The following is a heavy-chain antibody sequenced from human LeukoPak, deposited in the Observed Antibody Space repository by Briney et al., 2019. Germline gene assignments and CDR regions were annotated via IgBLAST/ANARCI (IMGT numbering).Heavy chain of an antibody. Sequence: GGSLRLSCAASGFTFSSYAMSWVRQAPGKGLEWVSAISGSGGSTYYADSVKGRFTISRDNSKNTLYLQMNSLRAEDTAVYYCAKPRIPYSSGWYWGSEMATTHCFDYWGQGTLVTVSS. J-gene: IGHJ4*02. V-gene: IGHV3-23*01. CDR2: ISGSGGST. CDR3: AKPRIPYSSGWYWGSEMATTHCFDY. CDR1: GFTFSSYA. D-gene: IGHD6-19*01.